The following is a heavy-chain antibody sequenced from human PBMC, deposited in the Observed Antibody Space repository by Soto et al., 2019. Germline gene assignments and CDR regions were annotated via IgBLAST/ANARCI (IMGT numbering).Heavy chain of an antibody. D-gene: IGHD1-7*01. CDR2: IYYSGST. J-gene: IGHJ6*03. CDR3: ARAGEITGTTSWAVGYYYYMDV. CDR1: GGSISSYY. Sequence: SETLSLTCTVSGGSISSYYWSWIRQPPGKGLEWIGYIYYSGSTNYNPSLKSRVTISVDTSKNQFSLKLSSVTAADTAVYYCARAGEITGTTSWAVGYYYYMDVWGKGTTVTVSS. V-gene: IGHV4-59*01.